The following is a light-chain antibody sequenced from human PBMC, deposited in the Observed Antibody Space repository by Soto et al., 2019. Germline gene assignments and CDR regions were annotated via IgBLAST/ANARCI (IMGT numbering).Light chain of an antibody. CDR2: GNS. CDR3: QSYDSSGDVV. V-gene: IGLV1-40*01. Sequence: QSVLTQPPSVSGAPGQRVTISCTGSSSNIGAGYDVHWYQQLPGTAPKLLIYGNSNRPSGVPDRFSGSKSGTSASLAITGLQAEDEADYYCQSYDSSGDVVFGGGTKVTVL. J-gene: IGLJ2*01. CDR1: SSNIGAGYD.